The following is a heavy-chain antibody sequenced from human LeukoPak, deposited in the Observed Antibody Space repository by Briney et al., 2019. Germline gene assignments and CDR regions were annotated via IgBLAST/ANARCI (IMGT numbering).Heavy chain of an antibody. CDR3: ARDQEPPGPEPEYFQH. V-gene: IGHV3-53*01. Sequence: PGGSLRLSCAASGFTFSDYSMNWVRQAPGKGLEWVSVIYSGGSTYYADSVKGRFTISRDNSKNTLYLQMNSLRAEDTAVYYCARDQEPPGPEPEYFQHWGQGTLVTVSS. CDR2: IYSGGST. CDR1: GFTFSDYS. J-gene: IGHJ1*01. D-gene: IGHD3-10*01.